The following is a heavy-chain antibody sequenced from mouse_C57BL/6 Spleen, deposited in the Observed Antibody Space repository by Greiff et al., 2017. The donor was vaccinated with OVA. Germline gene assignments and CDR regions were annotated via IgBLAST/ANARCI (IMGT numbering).Heavy chain of an antibody. J-gene: IGHJ2*01. D-gene: IGHD2-1*01. V-gene: IGHV1-26*01. CDR3: ARDTDGNYPRDY. CDR2: INPNNGGT. CDR1: GYTFTDYY. Sequence: VQLQQSGPELVKPGASVKISCKASGYTFTDYYMNWVKQSHGKSLEWIGDINPNNGGTSYNQKFKGKATLTVDKSSSTATMELRSLTSEDSADYYCARDTDGNYPRDYWGQGTTLTVSS.